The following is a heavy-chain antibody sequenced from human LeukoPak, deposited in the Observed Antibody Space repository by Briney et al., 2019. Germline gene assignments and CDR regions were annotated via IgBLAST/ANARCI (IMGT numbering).Heavy chain of an antibody. Sequence: EASVKVSCKASGYTFTSYGISWVRQAPGQGLEWMGWISTSTGDTKYTQKFQGRVTLTTDTSTSTAYMELSSLRSDDTAVYYCARDDNYGIFVNVDYWGQGTLVTVSS. CDR3: ARDDNYGIFVNVDY. V-gene: IGHV1-18*01. J-gene: IGHJ4*02. CDR1: GYTFTSYG. CDR2: ISTSTGDT. D-gene: IGHD4-11*01.